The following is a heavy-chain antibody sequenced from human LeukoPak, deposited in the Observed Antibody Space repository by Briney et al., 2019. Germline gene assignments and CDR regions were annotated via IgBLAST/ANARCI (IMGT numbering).Heavy chain of an antibody. V-gene: IGHV3-33*01. CDR2: INYDGSNK. CDR1: GFTFSSYG. CDR3: ARDSAIPAAGPSDY. Sequence: GGSLRLSCAASGFTFSSYGMHWVRQAPGKGLEWVAVINYDGSNKYYADSVKGRFTIARDNSKNTLYLQMNSLRAEDTAVYCCARDSAIPAAGPSDYWGQGTLVTVSS. D-gene: IGHD6-13*01. J-gene: IGHJ4*02.